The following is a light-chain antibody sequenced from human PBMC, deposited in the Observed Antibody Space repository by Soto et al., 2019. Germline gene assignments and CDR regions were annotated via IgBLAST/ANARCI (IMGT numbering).Light chain of an antibody. V-gene: IGLV2-14*01. Sequence: QSALTQPASMSGSPGQSITISCAGTSNDVGAYNYVSWYQHHPGQAPKLMIYEVTIRPSGVSPRFSGSKSANTASLTISGLQAEDEADYYCCSYAGSYTHVFGSGTKLTVL. CDR2: EVT. J-gene: IGLJ1*01. CDR1: SNDVGAYNY. CDR3: CSYAGSYTHV.